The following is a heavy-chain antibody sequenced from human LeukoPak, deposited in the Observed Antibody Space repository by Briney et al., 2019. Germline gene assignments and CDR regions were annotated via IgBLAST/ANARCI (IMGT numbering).Heavy chain of an antibody. D-gene: IGHD3-3*01. J-gene: IGHJ4*02. V-gene: IGHV4-59*01. Sequence: PSETLSLTCTVSGGSISSYYWSWIRQPPGKGLEWIGYIYYSGSTNYNPSLKSRVTISVDTSKNQFSLKLSSVTAADTAVYYCARGVDFWSGYYSPPDYWGQGTLVTVSS. CDR1: GGSISSYY. CDR3: ARGVDFWSGYYSPPDY. CDR2: IYYSGST.